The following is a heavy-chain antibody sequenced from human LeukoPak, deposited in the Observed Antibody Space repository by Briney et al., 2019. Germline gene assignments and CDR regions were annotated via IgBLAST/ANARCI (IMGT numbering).Heavy chain of an antibody. Sequence: SQTLSLTCAISGDIVSSNSATWNWIRQSPSRGLEWLGRTYYRSTWYNDYAVSVRGRITVNPDTSKNQFSLHLNSVTPEDTAVYYCARRLTQYDCFDPWGQGILVTVSS. V-gene: IGHV6-1*01. J-gene: IGHJ5*02. CDR2: TYYRSTWYN. D-gene: IGHD2-2*01. CDR1: GDIVSSNSAT. CDR3: ARRLTQYDCFDP.